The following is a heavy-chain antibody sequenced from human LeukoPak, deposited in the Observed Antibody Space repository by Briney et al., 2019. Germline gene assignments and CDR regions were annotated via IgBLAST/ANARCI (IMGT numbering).Heavy chain of an antibody. CDR3: ASSTSYYYGSGSFYGMDV. V-gene: IGHV3-21*01. Sequence: GGSLRLSCAASGFTFSSYSMNWVHQAPGKGLEWVSSISSSSSYIYYADSVKGRFTISRDNAKNSLYLQMNSLRAEDTAVYYCASSTSYYYGSGSFYGMDVWGKGTTVTVSS. CDR1: GFTFSSYS. J-gene: IGHJ6*04. D-gene: IGHD3-10*01. CDR2: ISSSSSYI.